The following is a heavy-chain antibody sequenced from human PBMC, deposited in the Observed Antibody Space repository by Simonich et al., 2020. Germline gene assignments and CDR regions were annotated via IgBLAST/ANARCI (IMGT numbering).Heavy chain of an antibody. V-gene: IGHV4-38-2*01. J-gene: IGHJ6*02. CDR3: ARVGYSNYYYYGMDV. Sequence: QVQLQESGPGLVKPSETLSLTCAVSGYSISSGYYWGWIRQPPGKGLEWIGRIYHSGSTDYNPSPKSRVTISVDTSKNQFSLKLSSVTAADTAVYYCARVGYSNYYYYGMDVWGQGTTVTVSS. D-gene: IGHD6-13*01. CDR1: GYSISSGYY. CDR2: IYHSGST.